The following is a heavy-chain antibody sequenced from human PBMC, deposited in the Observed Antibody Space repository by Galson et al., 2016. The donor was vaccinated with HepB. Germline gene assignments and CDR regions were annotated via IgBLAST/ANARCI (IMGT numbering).Heavy chain of an antibody. Sequence: SLRLSCAASGLIFSDYYMSWIRQAPGRGLEWVSYISGSSKFIYYADSVKGRFTISRDNAKNSLYLQMDSLRADDTAVYYCARHNEFASGYGMDVWGQGTTVTVSS. D-gene: IGHD2-8*01. CDR3: ARHNEFASGYGMDV. CDR1: GLIFSDYY. J-gene: IGHJ6*02. V-gene: IGHV3-11*04. CDR2: ISGSSKFI.